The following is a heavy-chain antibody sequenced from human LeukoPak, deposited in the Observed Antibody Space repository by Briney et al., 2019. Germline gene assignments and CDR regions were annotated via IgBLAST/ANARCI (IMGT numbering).Heavy chain of an antibody. J-gene: IGHJ6*03. D-gene: IGHD3-22*01. CDR3: ARDGYNTSGFYGYYSYYMDV. V-gene: IGHV1-8*03. CDR1: GYTFTSYD. Sequence: ASVKVSCKASGYTFTSYDINWVRQATGQGLEWMGWMNPNSGNTGYAQKFQGRVTITRNTSISTAYMELSSLRSEDTAVYYCARDGYNTSGFYGYYSYYMDVWGKGTTVTVSS. CDR2: MNPNSGNT.